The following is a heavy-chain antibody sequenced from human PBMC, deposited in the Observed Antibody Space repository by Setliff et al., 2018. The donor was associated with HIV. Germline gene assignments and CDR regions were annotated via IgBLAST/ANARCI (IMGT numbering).Heavy chain of an antibody. CDR3: ARQITSVTTEKLVVNDAFDI. V-gene: IGHV4-34*01. CDR1: GGSSNDYY. CDR2: IHHTGYI. J-gene: IGHJ3*02. Sequence: PSETLSLTCAVYGGSSNDYYWNWIRQPPGKGLEWIGEIHHTGYINYHPSFKSRVTISLDTSKNQFSLKLSSVTAADTAVYYCARQITSVTTEKLVVNDAFDIWGQGIMVTVSS. D-gene: IGHD3-22*01.